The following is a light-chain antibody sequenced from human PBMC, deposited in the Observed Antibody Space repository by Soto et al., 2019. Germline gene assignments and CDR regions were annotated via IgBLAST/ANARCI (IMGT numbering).Light chain of an antibody. CDR2: EVS. CDR1: SSDVGGYNY. V-gene: IGLV2-8*01. Sequence: QSALTQPPSASGSPGQSVTISCTGTSSDVGGYNYVSWYQQHPGKAPKLMISEVSKRPSGVPDRFSGSKSGNTASLTVSGLQDEDEADYYCSSYAGSNNLGVFGTGTKVTVL. CDR3: SSYAGSNNLGV. J-gene: IGLJ1*01.